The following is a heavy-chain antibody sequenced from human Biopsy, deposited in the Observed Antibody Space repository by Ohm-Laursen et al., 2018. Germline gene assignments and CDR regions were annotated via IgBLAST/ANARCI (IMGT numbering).Heavy chain of an antibody. D-gene: IGHD1/OR15-1a*01. V-gene: IGHV3-48*01. Sequence: GESLRISCKASGFTFSSYAMSWVRQAPGKGLEWVSFISSGSSPIYYADSVKGRFTISRDDAKNSLYLQMNSLRAEDTAVYYCARGRTGGWGQGTLVTVSS. CDR3: ARGRTGG. CDR2: ISSGSSPI. CDR1: GFTFSSYA. J-gene: IGHJ4*02.